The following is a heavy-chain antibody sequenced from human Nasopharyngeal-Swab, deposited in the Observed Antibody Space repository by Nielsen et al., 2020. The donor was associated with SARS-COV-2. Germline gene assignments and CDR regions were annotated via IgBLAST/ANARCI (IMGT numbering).Heavy chain of an antibody. V-gene: IGHV3-23*01. CDR3: ATRPDSSWHPYCFDY. J-gene: IGHJ4*02. D-gene: IGHD6-13*01. Sequence: GGSLRLSCAASGFTFSNAWMTWVRQAPGKGLEWVSTIDAGGGNTWYADSVKGRFTISRDNSENMLYLQINSLRAEDTAVYYCATRPDSSWHPYCFDYWGRGTLVTVSS. CDR1: GFTFSNAW. CDR2: IDAGGGNT.